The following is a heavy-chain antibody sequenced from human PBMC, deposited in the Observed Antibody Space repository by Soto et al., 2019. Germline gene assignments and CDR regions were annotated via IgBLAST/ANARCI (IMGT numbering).Heavy chain of an antibody. D-gene: IGHD6-19*01. CDR2: ISTSGATR. CDR1: GFTFSADT. J-gene: IGHJ4*02. Sequence: EVQLVESGGGLVQPGGSLRLSCVASGFTFSADTMNWVRQAPGKGLEWVAHISTSGATRYYADSVKGRFTISRDNAKTSLYLQMDSLRNEDTAVYYCARFFGSGFDYWGQGTLVTVSS. CDR3: ARFFGSGFDY. V-gene: IGHV3-48*02.